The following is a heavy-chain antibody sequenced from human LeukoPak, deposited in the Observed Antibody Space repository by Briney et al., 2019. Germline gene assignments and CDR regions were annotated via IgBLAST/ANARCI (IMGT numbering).Heavy chain of an antibody. J-gene: IGHJ5*02. V-gene: IGHV1-69*05. CDR2: IIPIFGTA. CDR1: GDTFSSYA. Sequence: EASVKVSCKASGDTFSSYAISWVRQAPGQGLEWMGGIIPIFGTANYAQKFQGRVTITTDESTSTAYMELSSLRSEDTGVYYCARDVVGGSILWFDPWGQGRLVSVS. CDR3: ARDVVGGSILWFDP. D-gene: IGHD2-21*01.